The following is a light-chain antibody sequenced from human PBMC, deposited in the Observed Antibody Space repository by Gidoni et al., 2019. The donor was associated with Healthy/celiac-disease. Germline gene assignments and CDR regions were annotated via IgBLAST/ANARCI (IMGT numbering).Light chain of an antibody. CDR3: QQYGSSPL. CDR1: QSVSSSY. Sequence: DIVLTQSPGTLSLSPGERATLSCRASQSVSSSYLAWYQQKPGQAPRLLIYGASSRATGIPDSFSGSGSGTDFTLTISRLEPEDFAVYYCQQYGSSPLFGPGTKVDIK. J-gene: IGKJ3*01. CDR2: GAS. V-gene: IGKV3-20*01.